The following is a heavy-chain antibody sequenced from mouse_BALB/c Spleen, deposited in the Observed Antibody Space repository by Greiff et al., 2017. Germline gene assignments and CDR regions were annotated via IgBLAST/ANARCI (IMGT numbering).Heavy chain of an antibody. Sequence: VQLQQSGAELVRPGALVKLSCKASGFNIKDYYMHWVKQRPEQGLEWIGWIDPENGNTIYEPKFPGKASITADTSSNTAYLQLSSLTSEDTAVYYCSRHGNYVTWFADWGQGTLVTVSA. CDR1: GFNIKDYY. J-gene: IGHJ3*01. CDR3: SRHGNYVTWFAD. V-gene: IGHV14-1*02. CDR2: IDPENGNT. D-gene: IGHD2-1*01.